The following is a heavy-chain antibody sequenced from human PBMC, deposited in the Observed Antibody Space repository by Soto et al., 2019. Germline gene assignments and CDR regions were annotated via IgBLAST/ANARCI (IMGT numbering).Heavy chain of an antibody. D-gene: IGHD2-2*01. CDR3: TAATGYCSSTSCSGP. J-gene: IGHJ5*02. V-gene: IGHV3-15*01. CDR1: GFTFSDAW. CDR2: ITTKTDGGTT. Sequence: GGSLRLSCTASGFTFSDAWMTWVRQAPGKGLEWVGRITTKTDGGTTDCAAPVKGRFTISRDDSKDTLYLQMNNLKTEDTAVYYCTAATGYCSSTSCSGPWGQGTLVTSPQ.